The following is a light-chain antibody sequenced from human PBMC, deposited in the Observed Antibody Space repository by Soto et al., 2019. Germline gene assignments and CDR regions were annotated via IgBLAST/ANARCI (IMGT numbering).Light chain of an antibody. V-gene: IGKV1-8*01. CDR1: QGISSY. CDR3: QQTYRTPLT. CDR2: AAS. J-gene: IGKJ4*01. Sequence: AIRMTQSPSSFSASTGDRVTITCRASQGISSYLAWYQQKPGKAPKLLIYAASTLPSGVPSRFSGSGSGTDFTLTISCLQSEDFATYYCQQTYRTPLTFGGGTKVDIK.